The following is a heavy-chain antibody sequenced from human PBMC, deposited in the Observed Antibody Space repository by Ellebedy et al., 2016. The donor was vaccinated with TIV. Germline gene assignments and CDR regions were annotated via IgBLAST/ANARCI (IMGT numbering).Heavy chain of an antibody. V-gene: IGHV3-7*01. CDR2: IYQDGSKK. Sequence: GESLKISCAVSGFSFSSYWMSWVRQAPGKGLEWVANIYQDGSKKNYVDSVKGRFTISRDNAKNSLYLLMNSLRVEDTAVYYCARDGVHGDYSPGQYGLDVWGQGTTVTVS. CDR3: ARDGVHGDYSPGQYGLDV. J-gene: IGHJ6*02. CDR1: GFSFSSYW. D-gene: IGHD4-17*01.